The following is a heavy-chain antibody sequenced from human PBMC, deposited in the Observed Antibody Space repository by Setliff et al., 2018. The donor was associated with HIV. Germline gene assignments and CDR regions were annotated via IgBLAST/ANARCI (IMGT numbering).Heavy chain of an antibody. V-gene: IGHV3-30*03. D-gene: IGHD3-3*01. Sequence: GGSLRLSCAASGFIFSSYNMNWVRQAPGKGLEWVAVISYDGSNKYYADSVKGRFTISRDNSKNTLYLQMNSLRAEDTAVYYCARDQRFYDFWSGYFYYYYMDVWGKGTTVTVSS. J-gene: IGHJ6*03. CDR1: GFIFSSYN. CDR3: ARDQRFYDFWSGYFYYYYMDV. CDR2: ISYDGSNK.